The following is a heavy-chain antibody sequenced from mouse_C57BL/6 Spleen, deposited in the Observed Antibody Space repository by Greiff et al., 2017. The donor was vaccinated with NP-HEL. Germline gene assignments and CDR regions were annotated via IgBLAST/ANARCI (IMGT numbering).Heavy chain of an antibody. J-gene: IGHJ2*01. CDR1: GYAFSSSW. CDR3: AAYYSNYFDY. CDR2: IYPGDGDT. Sequence: QVQLQQSGPELVKPGASVKISCKASGYAFSSSWMNWVKQRPGKGLEWIGRIYPGDGDTNYNGKFKGKATLTADKSSSTAYMQLSSLTSEDSAVYFRAAYYSNYFDYWGQGTTLTVSS. D-gene: IGHD2-5*01. V-gene: IGHV1-82*01.